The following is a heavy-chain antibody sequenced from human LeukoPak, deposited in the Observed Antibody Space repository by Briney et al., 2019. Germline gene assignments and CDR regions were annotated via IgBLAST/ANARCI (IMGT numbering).Heavy chain of an antibody. CDR1: GFTFSSYA. Sequence: GSLRLSCAASGFTFSSYAMSWVRQAPGKGLEWIGEINHSGSTNYNPSLKSRVTISVDTSKNQFSLKLSSVTAADTAVYYCARVPGYNGSGSYKDYWGQGTLVTVSS. V-gene: IGHV4-34*01. D-gene: IGHD3-10*01. J-gene: IGHJ4*02. CDR2: INHSGST. CDR3: ARVPGYNGSGSYKDY.